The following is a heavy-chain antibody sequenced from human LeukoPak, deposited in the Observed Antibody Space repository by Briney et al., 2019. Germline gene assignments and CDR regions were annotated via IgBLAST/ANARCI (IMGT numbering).Heavy chain of an antibody. D-gene: IGHD3-10*01. CDR2: IYYSGST. Sequence: SETLSLTCTVSGGSISSYYWSWIRQPPGKGLGWIGYIYYSGSTNYIPSLKSRVTISVDTSKNQFSLKLSSVTAADTAVYYCARTYGSGSYYNVGHFDYWGQGTLVTVSS. V-gene: IGHV4-59*01. CDR3: ARTYGSGSYYNVGHFDY. J-gene: IGHJ4*02. CDR1: GGSISSYY.